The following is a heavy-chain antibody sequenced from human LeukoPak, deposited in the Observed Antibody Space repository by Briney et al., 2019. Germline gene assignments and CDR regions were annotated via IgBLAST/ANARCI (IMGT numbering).Heavy chain of an antibody. CDR2: IYYTGNA. CDR1: GGSIIGLY. V-gene: IGHV4-59*08. Sequence: SETLSLTCSVSGGSIIGLYRGWIRQSPGKGLEMIGCIYYTGNAYYNPSLLKSRVTISLDRSKSQFSLRLTSMTVADTAVYYCARFTGTGEFDCWGQGTLVTVSS. D-gene: IGHD1/OR15-1a*01. J-gene: IGHJ4*02. CDR3: ARFTGTGEFDC.